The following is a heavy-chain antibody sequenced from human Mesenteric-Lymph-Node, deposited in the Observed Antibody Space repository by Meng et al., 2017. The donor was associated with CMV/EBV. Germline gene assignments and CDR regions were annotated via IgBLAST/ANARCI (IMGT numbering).Heavy chain of an antibody. CDR1: GGTFSSYT. D-gene: IGHD6-13*01. CDR3: AGCIGAAGSRWFDP. CDR2: IITILGIA. V-gene: IGHV1-69*02. J-gene: IGHJ5*02. Sequence: QVQLVHSGAVVKKPGSSVSFSCKASGGTFSSYTISWVRQAPGQGLEWMGRIITILGIANYAQKFQGRVTITADKSTSTAYMELISLRSEDTAVYYCAGCIGAAGSRWFDPWGQGTLVTVSS.